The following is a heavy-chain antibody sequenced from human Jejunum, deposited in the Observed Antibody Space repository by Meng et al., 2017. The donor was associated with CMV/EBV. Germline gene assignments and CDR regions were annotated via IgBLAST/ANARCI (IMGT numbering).Heavy chain of an antibody. D-gene: IGHD2-15*01. V-gene: IGHV1-69*02. CDR1: GGTFSNYI. CDR3: ATCSGGSCYYAY. CDR2: VFPFLGIA. J-gene: IGHJ4*02. Sequence: CKASGGTFSNYIVSWVRQAPGQGLEWMGRVFPFLGIANYAQKFQGRVTITADKSTNTAYMELSSLRSEDTAVYYCATCSGGSCYYAYWGQGTLVTVYS.